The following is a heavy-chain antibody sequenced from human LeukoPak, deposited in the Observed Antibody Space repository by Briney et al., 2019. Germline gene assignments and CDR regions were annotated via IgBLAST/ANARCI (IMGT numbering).Heavy chain of an antibody. D-gene: IGHD3-10*01. V-gene: IGHV3-23*01. CDR3: AKHRNFGELSPFDS. CDR1: GFTFSSYS. Sequence: GGSLRLSCAASGFTFSSYSMGWVCQAPGKGLEWVSTFSGSGGTTYYADSVKGRFTVSSDNSKNTLYLQMNSLRAEDTAVYYCAKHRNFGELSPFDSWGQGTLVTVSS. J-gene: IGHJ4*02. CDR2: FSGSGGTT.